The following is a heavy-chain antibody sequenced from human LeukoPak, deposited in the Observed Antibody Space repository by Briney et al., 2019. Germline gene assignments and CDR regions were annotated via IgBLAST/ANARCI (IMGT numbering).Heavy chain of an antibody. CDR2: IYYTGST. CDR1: GGSISSYY. CDR3: TRDGDSSSWYGEYFQH. Sequence: SETLSLTCTVSGGSISSYYWSWIRQPPGKGLEWIGYIYYTGSTNYNPSLKSRITISIDTSKNQFSLRLSSVTAADTAVYYCTRDGDSSSWYGEYFQHWGQGTLVTVSS. D-gene: IGHD6-13*01. J-gene: IGHJ1*01. V-gene: IGHV4-59*01.